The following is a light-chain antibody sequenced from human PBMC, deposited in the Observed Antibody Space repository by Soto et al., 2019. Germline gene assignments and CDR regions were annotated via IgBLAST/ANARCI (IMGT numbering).Light chain of an antibody. CDR2: TAF. J-gene: IGKJ5*01. CDR1: QDINRW. CDR3: QQANSFPLT. V-gene: IGKV1-12*01. Sequence: DIQMTQSPPSVSASVGDRVIITCRASQDINRWLAWYQQKPGKAPKLLIYTAFSLQNGVPSRFSGSGSGTGFTLTISSLQPEDFATYYCQQANSFPLTFGQGTRLEIK.